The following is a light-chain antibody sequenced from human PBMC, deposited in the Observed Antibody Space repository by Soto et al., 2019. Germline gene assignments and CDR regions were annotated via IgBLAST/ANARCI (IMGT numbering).Light chain of an antibody. Sequence: DIQMTQSPSSLSASVGDRVTITCRASQSISSYLNWYQQKPGKAPKLLIYAASSSQSGVPARFMGSGSGTDFTLTISSMQHEDFATYYCQQSYSTPQAFGQWTNGDIK. J-gene: IGKJ1*01. CDR3: QQSYSTPQA. CDR1: QSISSY. V-gene: IGKV1-39*01. CDR2: AAS.